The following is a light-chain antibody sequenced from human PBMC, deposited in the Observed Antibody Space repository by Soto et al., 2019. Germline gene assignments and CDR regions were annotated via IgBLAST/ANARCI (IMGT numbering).Light chain of an antibody. CDR1: QSVSSN. CDR2: GAA. V-gene: IGKV3-15*01. CDR3: QHYNNWPRT. Sequence: EIVMTQSPATLSVSPGERATLSCRASQSVSSNLAGYQQTPGPAPRVLIFGAATRPTGIPARFSGSRSGKEFTLTISSLQSEDFAVYYCQHYNNWPRTLGQGTEVEI. J-gene: IGKJ1*01.